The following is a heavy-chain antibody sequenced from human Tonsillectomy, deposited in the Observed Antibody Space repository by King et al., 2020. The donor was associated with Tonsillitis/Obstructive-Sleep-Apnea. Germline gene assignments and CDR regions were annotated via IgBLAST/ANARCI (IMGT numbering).Heavy chain of an antibody. CDR1: GYSFTSYW. CDR2: IYPGDSDT. V-gene: IGHV5-51*01. J-gene: IGHJ4*02. D-gene: IGHD6-13*01. Sequence: EVQLVESVAEVKKPGESLKISCKGSGYSFTSYWIGWVRQMPGKGLEWMGVIYPGDSDTRYSPSFQGQVTISVDKSISTAYLQWSSLKASDTAMYYCASSDPLYSSSWYGLDYWGQGTLVTVSS. CDR3: ASSDPLYSSSWYGLDY.